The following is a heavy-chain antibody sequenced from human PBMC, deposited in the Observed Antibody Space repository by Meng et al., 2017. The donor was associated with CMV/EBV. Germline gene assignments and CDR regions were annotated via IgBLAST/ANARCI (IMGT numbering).Heavy chain of an antibody. CDR2: IYYSGST. J-gene: IGHJ4*02. D-gene: IGHD2-2*01. Sequence: HVQLQESCPGLVKPSLTLPLTCSGSCGSISIGDYYCSWIRQPPGKGLEWIGYIYYSGSTYYNPSLKSRVTISVDTSKNQFSLKLSSVTAADTAVYYCARVGRTSCYDYWGQGTLVTVSS. CDR1: CGSISIGDYY. V-gene: IGHV4-30-4*08. CDR3: ARVGRTSCYDY.